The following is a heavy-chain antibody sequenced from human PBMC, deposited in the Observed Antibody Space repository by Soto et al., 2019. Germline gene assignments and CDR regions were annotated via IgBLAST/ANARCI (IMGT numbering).Heavy chain of an antibody. J-gene: IGHJ6*02. D-gene: IGHD2-15*01. CDR2: IIPIFGTA. Sequence: ASVKVSCKASGGTFSSYAISWVRQAPGQGLEWMGGIIPIFGTANYAQKFQGRVTITADESTSTAYMELSSLRSEDTAVYYCARDWGYCSGGSCYSYYYGMDVWGQGTTVTVSS. V-gene: IGHV1-69*13. CDR1: GGTFSSYA. CDR3: ARDWGYCSGGSCYSYYYGMDV.